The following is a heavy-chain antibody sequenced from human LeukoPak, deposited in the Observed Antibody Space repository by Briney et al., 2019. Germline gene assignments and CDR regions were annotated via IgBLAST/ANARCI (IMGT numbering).Heavy chain of an antibody. V-gene: IGHV3-64D*06. J-gene: IGHJ4*02. CDR3: VKAPQLPPRSWSSLYFDS. D-gene: IGHD6-13*01. Sequence: PGGSLRLSCSASGFTFTSNSMFWVRQASGKGLEYVSAISSSGSSTNYADSVKGRFTISRDNSRNTLYLQMSSLRAEDTAVYYCVKAPQLPPRSWSSLYFDSWGQGTLVTVSS. CDR1: GFTFTSNS. CDR2: ISSSGSST.